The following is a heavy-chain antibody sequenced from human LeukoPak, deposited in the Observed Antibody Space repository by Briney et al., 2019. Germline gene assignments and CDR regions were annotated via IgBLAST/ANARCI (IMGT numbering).Heavy chain of an antibody. CDR1: GFTFTSSA. CDR2: IVVVSGNT. D-gene: IGHD5-18*01. Sequence: ASVKVSCKASGFTFTSSAVQWVRQARGQRLEWMGWIVVVSGNTNYAQKFQERVTITRDMSTGTAYMELSSLRSEDTAVYYCARVDTAMAGDYWGQGTLVSVSS. CDR3: ARVDTAMAGDY. J-gene: IGHJ4*02. V-gene: IGHV1-58*01.